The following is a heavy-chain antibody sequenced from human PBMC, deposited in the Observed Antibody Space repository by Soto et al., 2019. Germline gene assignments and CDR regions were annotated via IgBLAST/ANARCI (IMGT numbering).Heavy chain of an antibody. J-gene: IGHJ6*02. CDR3: ARAVYCTTANCWDDFHYYNIDV. D-gene: IGHD2-2*01. V-gene: IGHV4-4*07. Sequence: SETLSLTCTVSGGAISSYYWSWIRQPAGKGLEWIGRSYTSGSTNYNPSLKSRVTMSVDTSKNQFSRKLTSVTAADTAVYYCARAVYCTTANCWDDFHYYNIDVWGQGTAVTVSS. CDR1: GGAISSYY. CDR2: SYTSGST.